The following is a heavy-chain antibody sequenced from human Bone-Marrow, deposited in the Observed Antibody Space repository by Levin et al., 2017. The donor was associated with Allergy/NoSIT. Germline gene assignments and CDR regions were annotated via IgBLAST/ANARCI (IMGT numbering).Heavy chain of an antibody. CDR3: ARAVGGSQGPADY. CDR1: GFTFSSYW. J-gene: IGHJ4*02. D-gene: IGHD1-26*01. CDR2: INSDGSST. Sequence: GGSLRLSCAASGFTFSSYWMHWVRQAPGKGLVWVSRINSDGSSTSYADSVKGRFTISRDNAKNTLYLQMNSLRAEDTAVYYCARAVGGSQGPADYWGQGTLVTVSS. V-gene: IGHV3-74*01.